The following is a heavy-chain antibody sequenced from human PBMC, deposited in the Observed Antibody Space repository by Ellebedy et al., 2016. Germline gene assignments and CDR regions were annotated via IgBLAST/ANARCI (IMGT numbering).Heavy chain of an antibody. CDR3: AKTSGWGYGEN. Sequence: ASVKVSXXASGHTFTSYGISWVRQAPGQGLEWMGWISTYNGNTNYTQKLQGRVTMTSDTSTHTAYMDLRSLRSDDTAMYYCAKTSGWGYGENWGQGTLVTVSS. J-gene: IGHJ4*02. V-gene: IGHV1-18*01. CDR2: ISTYNGNT. CDR1: GHTFTSYG. D-gene: IGHD3-10*01.